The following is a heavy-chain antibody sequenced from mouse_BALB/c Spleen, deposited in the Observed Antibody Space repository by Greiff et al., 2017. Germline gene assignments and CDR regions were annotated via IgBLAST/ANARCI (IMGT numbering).Heavy chain of an antibody. Sequence: EVHLVESGGDLVKPGGSLKLSCAASGFTFSSYGMSWVRQTPDKRLEWVATLSSGGSYTYYPDSVKGRFTISGDTAKNTLYLQMSSLKSEDTAMYYCAREGSNGTDYWGQGTTLTVSS. J-gene: IGHJ2*01. D-gene: IGHD3-3*01. V-gene: IGHV5-6*01. CDR3: AREGSNGTDY. CDR2: LSSGGSYT. CDR1: GFTFSSYG.